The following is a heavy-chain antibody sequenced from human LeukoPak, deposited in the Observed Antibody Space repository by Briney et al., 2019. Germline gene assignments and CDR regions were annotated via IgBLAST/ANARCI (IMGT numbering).Heavy chain of an antibody. CDR2: YDPEDEKV. CDR3: ATATDDEDSSGYSFDP. CDR1: GYALTDLA. Sequence: GASVKVSCKVPGYALTDLAIHWVRQAPGQGLQWMGGYDPEDEKVVYAQTFQDRLTMTEDTSTDTAYMELAGLTSEDTAVYYCATATDDEDSSGYSFDPWGQGTLVTVSS. J-gene: IGHJ5*02. D-gene: IGHD3-22*01. V-gene: IGHV1-24*01.